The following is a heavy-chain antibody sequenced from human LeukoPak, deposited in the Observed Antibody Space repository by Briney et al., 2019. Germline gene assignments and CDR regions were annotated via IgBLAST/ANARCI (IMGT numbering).Heavy chain of an antibody. J-gene: IGHJ4*02. CDR3: AKGPARYCSGGSCYGDY. V-gene: IGHV3-30-3*01. CDR2: ISYDGSNK. Sequence: PGGSLRLSCAASGFTFSSYAMHWVRQAPGKGLEWVAVISYDGSNKYYADSVKGRFTISRDNSKNTLYLQMNSLRAEDTAVYYCAKGPARYCSGGSCYGDYWGQGTLVTVSS. CDR1: GFTFSSYA. D-gene: IGHD2-15*01.